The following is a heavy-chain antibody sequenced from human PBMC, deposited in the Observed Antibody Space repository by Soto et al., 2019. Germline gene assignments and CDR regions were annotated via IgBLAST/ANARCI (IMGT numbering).Heavy chain of an antibody. D-gene: IGHD6-19*01. CDR1: GFTFSSYA. CDR2: ISYDGSNK. J-gene: IGHJ5*02. Sequence: QVQLVGSGGGVVQPGRSLRLSCAASGFTFSSYAMRWVRQAPGKGLEWVAVISYDGSNKYYADSVKGRFTISRDNSKNTLYLQMNSLRAEDTAVYYCARAASILEQWLVLVGWFDPWGQGTLVTVSS. CDR3: ARAASILEQWLVLVGWFDP. V-gene: IGHV3-30-3*01.